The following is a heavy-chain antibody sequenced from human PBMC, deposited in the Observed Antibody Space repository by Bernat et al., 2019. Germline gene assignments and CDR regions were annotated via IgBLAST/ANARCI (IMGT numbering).Heavy chain of an antibody. V-gene: IGHV1-69*01. J-gene: IGHJ6*03. CDR2: IIPIFGTA. D-gene: IGHD3-10*01. CDR3: ARVYLNGSGSYNPTSYYYYYYMDV. Sequence: QVQLVQSGAEVKKPGSSVKVSCKASVGTFSSYAISWVRQAPGQGLEWMGGIIPIFGTANYAQKFRGRVTITADESTSTAYMELSSLRSEDTAVYYCARVYLNGSGSYNPTSYYYYYYMDVWGKGTTVTVSS. CDR1: VGTFSSYA.